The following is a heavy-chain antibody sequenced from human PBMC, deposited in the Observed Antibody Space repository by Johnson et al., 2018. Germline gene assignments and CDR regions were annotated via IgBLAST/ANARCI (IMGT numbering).Heavy chain of an antibody. J-gene: IGHJ3*01. V-gene: IGHV3-21*01. CDR2: ISSRSSYT. Sequence: VQLVESGGGLVKPGGSLRLSCAASGFTFSTYSMNWVRQAPGKGLEWVSFISSRSSYTYYADSMKGRFTISRSNAKNSLYLQMNSLRAEDTAVYYCARESESDAFDVWGQGTMLTVSS. CDR3: ARESESDAFDV. CDR1: GFTFSTYS.